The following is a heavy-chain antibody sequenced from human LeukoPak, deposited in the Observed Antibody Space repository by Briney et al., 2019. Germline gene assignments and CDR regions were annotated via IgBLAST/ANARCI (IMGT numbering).Heavy chain of an antibody. CDR2: IKQDGSEK. Sequence: PGGSLRLSCAASGFTFSNYWMSWVRQAPGKGLEWVANIKQDGSEKFYVDSVKGRFTISRDNAKNSLCLQMNSLRAEDTAVYYCARVPASSPGDAFDIWGQGAMVTVSS. V-gene: IGHV3-7*01. D-gene: IGHD6-13*01. J-gene: IGHJ3*02. CDR3: ARVPASSPGDAFDI. CDR1: GFTFSNYW.